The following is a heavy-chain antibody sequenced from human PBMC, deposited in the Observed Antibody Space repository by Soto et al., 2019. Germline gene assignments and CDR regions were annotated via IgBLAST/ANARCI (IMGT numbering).Heavy chain of an antibody. CDR2: INAGNGNT. V-gene: IGHV1-3*01. CDR1: GYTFTSYA. J-gene: IGHJ6*03. D-gene: IGHD3-3*01. Sequence: QVQLVQSGAEVTKPGASVTVSCKASGYTFTSYAMHWVRQAPGQRLEWMGWINAGNGNTKYSQKFQGRVTITRDTAASTAYMELSSLRSEDTAVYYCARERITIFGVVIYYYYYMDVWGKGTTVTVSS. CDR3: ARERITIFGVVIYYYYYMDV.